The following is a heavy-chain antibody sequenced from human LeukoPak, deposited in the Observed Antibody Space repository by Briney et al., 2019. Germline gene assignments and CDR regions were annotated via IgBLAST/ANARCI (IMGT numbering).Heavy chain of an antibody. V-gene: IGHV3-48*01. CDR2: ISSSSSTI. Sequence: GGSLRLSCVASGFTFSSYSMNWVRQAPGKGLEWVSYISSSSSTIYYADSVKGRFTISRDNAKNSLYLQMNSLRAEDAALYYCARDVYDYVWGSYRRLTLNYYYYMDVWGKGTTVTVSS. J-gene: IGHJ6*03. CDR3: ARDVYDYVWGSYRRLTLNYYYYMDV. CDR1: GFTFSSYS. D-gene: IGHD3-16*02.